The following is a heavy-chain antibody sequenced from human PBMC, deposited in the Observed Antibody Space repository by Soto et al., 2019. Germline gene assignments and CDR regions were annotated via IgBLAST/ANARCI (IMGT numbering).Heavy chain of an antibody. J-gene: IGHJ4*02. CDR2: ISTSGGST. D-gene: IGHD1-26*01. CDR1: GFTFSSYA. CDR3: AKVLGTYYWDN. V-gene: IGHV3-23*01. Sequence: PGGSLRLSCAASGFTFSSYAMNWVRQAPGKGLEWVSGISTSGGSTYYTDSVKGRFTISRDNSKNTLYLQMNSLRAEDTAVYYCAKVLGTYYWDNWGQGTLVTVSS.